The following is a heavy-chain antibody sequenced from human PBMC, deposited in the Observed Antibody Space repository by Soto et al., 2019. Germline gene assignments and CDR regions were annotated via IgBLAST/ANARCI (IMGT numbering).Heavy chain of an antibody. CDR3: ARGLNTMVRGGRSDYMDV. V-gene: IGHV4-34*01. Sequence: SETLSLTCAVYGGSFSGYYWSWIRQPPGKGLEWIGEINHSGSTNYNPSLKSRVTISVDTSKNQFSLKLSSVTAADTAVYYCARGLNTMVRGGRSDYMDVWGKGTKVTVSS. D-gene: IGHD3-10*01. CDR1: GGSFSGYY. CDR2: INHSGST. J-gene: IGHJ6*03.